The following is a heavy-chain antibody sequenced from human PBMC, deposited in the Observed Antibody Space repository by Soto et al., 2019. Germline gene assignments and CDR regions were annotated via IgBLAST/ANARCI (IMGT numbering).Heavy chain of an antibody. CDR3: ARHEYSTSSSPYNWFDP. Sequence: GPLKISCKGCGYSFTSYWISWVRQMPGKGLEWMGRIDPSDSYTNYSPSFQGHVTISADKSISTAYLQWSSLKASDTAMYYCARHEYSTSSSPYNWFDPWGQGTLVTGSS. J-gene: IGHJ5*02. D-gene: IGHD6-13*01. V-gene: IGHV5-10-1*01. CDR1: GYSFTSYW. CDR2: IDPSDSYT.